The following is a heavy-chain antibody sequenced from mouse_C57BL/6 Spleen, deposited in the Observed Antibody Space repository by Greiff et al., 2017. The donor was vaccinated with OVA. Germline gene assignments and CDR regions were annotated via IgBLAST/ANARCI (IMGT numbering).Heavy chain of an antibody. J-gene: IGHJ1*03. V-gene: IGHV3-6*01. Sequence: EVQLQESGPGLVKPSQSLSLTCSVTGYSITSGYYWNWIRQFPGNKLEWMGYISYDGSNNYNPSLKNRISITRDTSKNQFFLKLNSVTTEDTATYYCARIYGYVWYFDVWGTGTTVTVSS. CDR3: ARIYGYVWYFDV. CDR2: ISYDGSN. D-gene: IGHD2-2*01. CDR1: GYSITSGYY.